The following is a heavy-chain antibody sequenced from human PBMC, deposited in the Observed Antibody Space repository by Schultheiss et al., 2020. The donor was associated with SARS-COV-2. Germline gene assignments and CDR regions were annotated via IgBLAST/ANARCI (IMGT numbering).Heavy chain of an antibody. V-gene: IGHV4-4*02. J-gene: IGHJ4*02. CDR1: GGSISSSNW. D-gene: IGHD3-16*02. CDR3: ARGPGYYDYVWGSYRTYYFDY. Sequence: SETLSLTCAVSGGSISSSNWWSWVRQPPGKGLEWIGYIYYSGSTYYNPSLKSRVTISVDTSKNQFSLKLSSVTAADTAVYYCARGPGYYDYVWGSYRTYYFDYWGQGTLVTVSS. CDR2: IYYSGST.